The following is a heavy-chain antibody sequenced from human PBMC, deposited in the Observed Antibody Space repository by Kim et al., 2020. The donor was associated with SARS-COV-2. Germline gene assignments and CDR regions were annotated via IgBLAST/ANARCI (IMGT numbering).Heavy chain of an antibody. CDR3: ARGVGGWLWDY. J-gene: IGHJ4*02. D-gene: IGHD3-22*01. Sequence: SRSYADSVKGRFTISRDNAKNSLYLQMNSLRADDSAVYYCARGVGGWLWDYWGQGALVTVAA. CDR2: SR. V-gene: IGHV3-20*03.